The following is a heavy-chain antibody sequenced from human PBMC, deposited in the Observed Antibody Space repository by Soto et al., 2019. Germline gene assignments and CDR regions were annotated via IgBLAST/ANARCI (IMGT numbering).Heavy chain of an antibody. CDR1: GGSISSSSYY. CDR3: PGHVRTTISGVVTADAFDI. V-gene: IGHV4-39*01. J-gene: IGHJ3*02. Sequence: QLQLQESGPGLVKPSETLALTCTVSGGSISSSSYYWGWIRQPPGKGLEWIGDLSHSGSTYYNPSLKSRLSKSVDTHHHHFALDHRSVTAAHLAVYYWPGHVRTTISGVVTADAFDIWGLGTMVTVPS. CDR2: LSHSGST. D-gene: IGHD3-3*01.